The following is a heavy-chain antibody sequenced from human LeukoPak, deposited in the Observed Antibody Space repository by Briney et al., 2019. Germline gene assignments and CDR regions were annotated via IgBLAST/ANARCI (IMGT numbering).Heavy chain of an antibody. Sequence: PGGYLTLSGSASGFTFSSYGMHWVPQAPGKGLVGVIDISYGGSNTYYADSVKGRFTISRDNSKNMLYLQMNSLRAEDTAVYYCAKPYYYGSRSYMDYWGQGTLVTVSS. CDR3: AKPYYYGSRSYMDY. CDR1: GFTFSSYG. J-gene: IGHJ4*02. CDR2: ISYGGSNT. V-gene: IGHV3-30*18. D-gene: IGHD3-10*01.